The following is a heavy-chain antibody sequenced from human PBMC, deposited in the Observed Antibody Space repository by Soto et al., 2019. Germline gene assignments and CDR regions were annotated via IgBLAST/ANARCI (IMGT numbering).Heavy chain of an antibody. CDR3: ARVGGSYRDFDY. V-gene: IGHV4-59*01. CDR1: GGSISSYN. D-gene: IGHD1-26*01. Sequence: GPGPSLSSETLSLTCTVSGGSISSYNWSWIRQSPGKGLEWIGYIYYSGSTNYNPSLKSRVTISVDTSKNQFSLKLSSVTAADTAVYYCARVGGSYRDFDYWGQGTLVTVSS. J-gene: IGHJ4*02. CDR2: IYYSGST.